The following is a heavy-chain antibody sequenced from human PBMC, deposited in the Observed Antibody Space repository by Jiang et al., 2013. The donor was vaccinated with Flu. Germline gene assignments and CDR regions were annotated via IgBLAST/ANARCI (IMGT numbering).Heavy chain of an antibody. V-gene: IGHV4-59*01. D-gene: IGHD1-26*01. Sequence: GSGLVKPSETLSLTCTVSGGSISLYYWSWIRQPPGKGLEWIGYISNSGSTNYNPSLKSRVTISVDTSKNQFSLKLSSVTTADTAVYYCATRSGSGFDIWGQGTMVTVSS. CDR2: ISNSGST. CDR3: ATRSGSGFDI. J-gene: IGHJ3*02. CDR1: GGSISLYY.